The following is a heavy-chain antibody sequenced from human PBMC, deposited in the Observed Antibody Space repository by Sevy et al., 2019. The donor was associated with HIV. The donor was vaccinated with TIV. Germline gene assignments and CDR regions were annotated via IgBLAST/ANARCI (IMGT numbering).Heavy chain of an antibody. CDR2: ISSSSSTI. Sequence: GGSLRLSCAASGFTFSSYSMNWVRQAPGKGLEWVSYISSSSSTIYYADSVKGRFTISRDNAKNLLYLQMNSLRAEDTAVYYCARRYCSSTSCYPIAYHYYYMDVWGKGTTVTVSS. CDR3: ARRYCSSTSCYPIAYHYYYMDV. V-gene: IGHV3-48*01. D-gene: IGHD2-2*01. CDR1: GFTFSSYS. J-gene: IGHJ6*03.